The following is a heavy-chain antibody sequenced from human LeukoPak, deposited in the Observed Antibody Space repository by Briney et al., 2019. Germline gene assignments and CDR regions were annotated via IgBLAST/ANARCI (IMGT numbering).Heavy chain of an antibody. CDR2: ISYDGSNK. J-gene: IGHJ4*02. V-gene: IGHV3-30*03. CDR3: ARDQGVVAAFPFDY. CDR1: GFTFSSYG. D-gene: IGHD2-15*01. Sequence: GGSLRLSCAASGFTFSSYGMHWVRQAPGKGLEWVAVISYDGSNKYYADSVKGRFTVSRDNSKNTLYLQMNSLRAEGTAVYYCARDQGVVAAFPFDYWGQGTLVTVSS.